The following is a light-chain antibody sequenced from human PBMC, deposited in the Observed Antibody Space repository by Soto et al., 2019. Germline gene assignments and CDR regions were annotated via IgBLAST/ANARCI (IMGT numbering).Light chain of an antibody. J-gene: IGKJ1*01. Sequence: EIALTQSPGTLCLFPGERATLSGLASQSVSSSYLAWYQQKPGQAPRLLIYGASSRATGIPDRFSGSGSGTDFTLTISRLEPEDFAVYYCQQYGSLSWTFGQGTKVDIK. CDR2: GAS. V-gene: IGKV3-20*01. CDR3: QQYGSLSWT. CDR1: QSVSSSY.